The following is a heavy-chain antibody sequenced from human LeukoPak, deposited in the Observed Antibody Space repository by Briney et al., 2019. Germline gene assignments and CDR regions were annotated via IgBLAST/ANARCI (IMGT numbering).Heavy chain of an antibody. Sequence: ASVKVSCKVSGYTLTELSMHWVRQAPGKGLEWMGGFDPEDGETIYAQKFQGRVTMTEDTSTDTAYMELSSLRSEDTAVYYCATTIENHSSWPPFDYWGQGTLVTVSS. CDR3: ATTIENHSSWPPFDY. D-gene: IGHD6-13*01. J-gene: IGHJ4*02. CDR2: FDPEDGET. V-gene: IGHV1-24*01. CDR1: GYTLTELS.